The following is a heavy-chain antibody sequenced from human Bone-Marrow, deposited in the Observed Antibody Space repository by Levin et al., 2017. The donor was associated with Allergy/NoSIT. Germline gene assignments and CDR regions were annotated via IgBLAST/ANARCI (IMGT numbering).Heavy chain of an antibody. J-gene: IGHJ4*02. CDR3: ARGGKYYYDSSGYSDY. Sequence: GESLKISCAASGFTFSSYAMHWVRQAPGKGLEWVAVISYDGSNKYYANSVKGRFTISRDNSKNTLYLQMNSLRAEDTAVYYCARGGKYYYDSSGYSDYWGQGTLVTVSS. D-gene: IGHD3-22*01. CDR2: ISYDGSNK. V-gene: IGHV3-30-3*01. CDR1: GFTFSSYA.